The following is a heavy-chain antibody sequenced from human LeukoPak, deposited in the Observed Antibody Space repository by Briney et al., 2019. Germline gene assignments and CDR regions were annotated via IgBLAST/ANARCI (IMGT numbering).Heavy chain of an antibody. J-gene: IGHJ4*02. CDR2: IYYSGST. CDR3: ARRDGSGSYSRDY. D-gene: IGHD3-10*01. Sequence: SETLSLTCTVSGGSISSSSYYWGWIRQPPGKGLGWIGSIYYSGSTYYNPSLKSRVTISVDTSKNQFSLKMYFVTAADTAVYYCARRDGSGSYSRDYWGQGTLVTVSS. V-gene: IGHV4-39*01. CDR1: GGSISSSSYY.